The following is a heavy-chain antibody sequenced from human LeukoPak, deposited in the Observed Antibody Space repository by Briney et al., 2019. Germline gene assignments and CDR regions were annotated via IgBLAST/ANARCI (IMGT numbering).Heavy chain of an antibody. D-gene: IGHD1-26*01. CDR2: ISGSGGST. J-gene: IGHJ5*02. CDR1: GFSLSSYA. V-gene: IGHV3-23*01. Sequence: PGGSLRLSCAASGFSLSSYAMSWVRQAPGKGLEWVSVISGSGGSTNYAASVKGRFTMSRDNSQNTLYLQMNSLRVEDTAVYYCAKASEVGRGYFDNGGRGTLFTVSS. CDR3: AKASEVGRGYFDN.